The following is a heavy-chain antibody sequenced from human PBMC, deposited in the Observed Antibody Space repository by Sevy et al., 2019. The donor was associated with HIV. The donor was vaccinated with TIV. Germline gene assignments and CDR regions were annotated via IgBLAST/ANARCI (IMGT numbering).Heavy chain of an antibody. CDR2: IKSKTDGGTT. Sequence: GGSLRLSCAASGFTFSNAWMTWVRQAPGKGLEWVGRIKSKTDGGTTDYAAPVKGRFTISRYDSKNTLSLQMNSLKTEDTSVYYCTPGGNYFDYWFQGTLFTVSS. J-gene: IGHJ4*02. CDR1: GFTFSNAW. CDR3: TPGGNYFDY. V-gene: IGHV3-15*01. D-gene: IGHD3-16*01.